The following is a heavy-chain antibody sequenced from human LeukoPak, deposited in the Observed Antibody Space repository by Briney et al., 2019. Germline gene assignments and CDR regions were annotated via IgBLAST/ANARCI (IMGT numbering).Heavy chain of an antibody. D-gene: IGHD6-13*01. CDR3: ARVQQLALLFSKQHFDY. CDR1: GGSFSGYY. Sequence: SETLSLTCAVYGGSFSGYYWSWIRQPPGKGLEWIGEINHSGSTDYNPSLKSRVTISVDTSKNQFSLKLSSVTAADTAVYYCARVQQLALLFSKQHFDYWGQGTLVTVSS. CDR2: INHSGST. J-gene: IGHJ4*02. V-gene: IGHV4-34*01.